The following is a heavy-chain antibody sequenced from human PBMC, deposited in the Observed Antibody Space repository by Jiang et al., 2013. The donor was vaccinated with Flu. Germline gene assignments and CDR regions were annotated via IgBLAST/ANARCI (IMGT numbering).Heavy chain of an antibody. CDR3: ASTTYYCDSSGYLSYYFDY. J-gene: IGHJ4*02. D-gene: IGHD3-22*01. Sequence: LVQPGGSLRLSCAASGFTVSSNYMSWVRQAPGKGLEWVSVIYSGGSTYYADSVKGRFTISRHNSKNTLYLQMNSLRAEDTAVYYCASTTYYCDSSGYLSYYFDYWGQGTLVTVSS. CDR1: GFTVSSNY. CDR2: IYSGGST. V-gene: IGHV3-53*04.